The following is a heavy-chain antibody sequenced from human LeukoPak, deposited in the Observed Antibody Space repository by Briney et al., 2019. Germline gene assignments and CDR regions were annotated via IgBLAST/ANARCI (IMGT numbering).Heavy chain of an antibody. D-gene: IGHD3-10*01. V-gene: IGHV3-23*01. CDR3: AKDFGRNLGGPGY. Sequence: GGSLRLSCAASGFAFSTYTMAWVRQAPGGGLEWVSGISGDGYSTYYADSVKGRFAISRDNSKSTLYLQMNSLRAEDTAVYYCAKDFGRNLGGPGYWGRGTRVTVSS. J-gene: IGHJ4*02. CDR2: ISGDGYST. CDR1: GFAFSTYT.